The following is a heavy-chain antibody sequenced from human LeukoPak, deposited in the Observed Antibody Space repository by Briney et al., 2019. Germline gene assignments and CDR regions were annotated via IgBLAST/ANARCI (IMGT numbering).Heavy chain of an antibody. J-gene: IGHJ4*02. Sequence: GGSLRLSCAASGFTFSSYWMSWVRQDPGKGLEWVANIKQDGSEKYYVDSVKGRFTISRDNAKNSLYLQMNSLRAEDTAVYYCARDLSLYCSGGSCYSLNYWGQGTLVTVSS. CDR1: GFTFSSYW. CDR3: ARDLSLYCSGGSCYSLNY. D-gene: IGHD2-15*01. CDR2: IKQDGSEK. V-gene: IGHV3-7*01.